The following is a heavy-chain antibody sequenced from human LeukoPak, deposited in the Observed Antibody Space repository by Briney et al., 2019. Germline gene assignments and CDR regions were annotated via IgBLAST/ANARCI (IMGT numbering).Heavy chain of an antibody. J-gene: IGHJ6*02. CDR3: ARRRCGSTSCYSYYYYGMDV. Sequence: ASVKVSCKASGGTFSSYAISWVRQAPGQGLEWMGGIIPIFGTANYAQKFQGRVTITADESTSTAYMELSSLRSEDTAVYYCARRRCGSTSCYSYYYYGMDVWGQGTTVTVSS. CDR2: IIPIFGTA. D-gene: IGHD2-2*01. V-gene: IGHV1-69*13. CDR1: GGTFSSYA.